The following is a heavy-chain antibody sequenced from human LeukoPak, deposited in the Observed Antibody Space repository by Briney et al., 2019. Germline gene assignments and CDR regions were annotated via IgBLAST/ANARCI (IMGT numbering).Heavy chain of an antibody. CDR2: IYHSGST. Sequence: PSQTLSLTCAVSGGSISSGGYSWSWIRQPPGKGLEWIGYIYHSGSTYYNPSLKSRVTISVDRSKNQFSLKLSSVTAADTAVYYCARGSDILTGYYYFDYWGQETLVTVSS. J-gene: IGHJ4*02. D-gene: IGHD3-9*01. V-gene: IGHV4-30-2*01. CDR3: ARGSDILTGYYYFDY. CDR1: GGSISSGGYS.